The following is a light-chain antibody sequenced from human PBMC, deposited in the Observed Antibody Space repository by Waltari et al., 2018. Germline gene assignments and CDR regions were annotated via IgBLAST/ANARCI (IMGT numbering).Light chain of an antibody. CDR2: EVT. CDR3: SSYTDSSTDG. CDR1: SSDVGGHKY. Sequence: QSALTQPASVSGSPGQSITISCTGTSSDVGGHKYVSWYQQYPGTAPNLIIYEVTNRPSGVSNRVSASKSGNTASWTISGLQAEDEADYYCSSYTDSSTDGFGTGTKVTV. J-gene: IGLJ1*01. V-gene: IGLV2-14*01.